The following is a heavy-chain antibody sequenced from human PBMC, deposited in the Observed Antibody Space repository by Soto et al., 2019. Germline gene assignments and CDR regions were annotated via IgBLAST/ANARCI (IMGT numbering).Heavy chain of an antibody. CDR2: IHAGEAKT. CDR3: ARAAPMTTVTTWFDY. J-gene: IGHJ4*02. V-gene: IGHV1-3*01. D-gene: IGHD4-17*01. CDR1: GYPFSNYG. Sequence: ASVKVSCKASGYPFSNYGIHWVRQAPGQGLEWMGWIHAGEAKTRYAQRFQGRVTITSDQSANTAYMELSSLKSEDTAVYYCARAAPMTTVTTWFDYWGQGTLVTVSS.